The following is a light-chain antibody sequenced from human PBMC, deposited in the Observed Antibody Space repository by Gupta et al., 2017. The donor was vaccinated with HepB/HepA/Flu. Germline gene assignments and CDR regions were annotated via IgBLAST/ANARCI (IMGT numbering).Light chain of an antibody. CDR1: SSDIGAYNL. CDR3: FSYAGNDNWV. Sequence: QSAPTQPSPASRSPGKAVTISCPGTSSDIGAYNLVSWYQQHPGKAPKLIIYDVFQRPSGVPDRFSGSKSGNTASLTVSGLQAEDEADYYCFSYAGNDNWVFGGGTKVTVL. J-gene: IGLJ1*01. V-gene: IGLV2-8*01. CDR2: DVF.